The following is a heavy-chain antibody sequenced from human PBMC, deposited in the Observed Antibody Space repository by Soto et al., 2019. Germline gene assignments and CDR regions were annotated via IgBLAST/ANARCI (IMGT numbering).Heavy chain of an antibody. CDR3: ASVAGRYYSVMDV. D-gene: IGHD6-19*01. CDR1: GGSFSGYS. J-gene: IGHJ6*02. V-gene: IGHV4-34*01. CDR2: INHSGIT. Sequence: QVQLQQWGAGLLKPSETLSLTCAVYGGSFSGYSWSWIHLPPGKGLEWIGGINHSGITNYNPSLKSRVTISVHASKNQFSLKLSSVTAADTAVYYCASVAGRYYSVMDVWGQGTTVTVSS.